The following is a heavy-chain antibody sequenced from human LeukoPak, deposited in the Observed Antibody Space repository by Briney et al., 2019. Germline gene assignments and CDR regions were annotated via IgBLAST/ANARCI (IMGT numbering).Heavy chain of an antibody. CDR3: ARSGGSGSYYGHYYAMDV. D-gene: IGHD3-10*01. V-gene: IGHV3-21*01. CDR1: GFTFSSYT. Sequence: GGSLRLSCAASGFTFSSYTMNWVRQAPGKGLEWVSYLSSSSTYIYYGDSVKGRFTISRDNAKNSLYLQMNSLRAEDTAVYYCARSGGSGSYYGHYYAMDVWGQGTTATVSS. CDR2: LSSSSTYI. J-gene: IGHJ6*02.